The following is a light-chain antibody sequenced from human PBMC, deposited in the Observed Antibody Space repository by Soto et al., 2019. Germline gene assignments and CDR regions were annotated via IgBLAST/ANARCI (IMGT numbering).Light chain of an antibody. CDR1: SSDVGSYNL. Sequence: QSALTQPASVSGSPGQSITISCTGTSSDVGSYNLVSWYQQHPGKAPKLMIYEVSSRPSGVSYRFSGSKSGNTASLTISGLQAEDEADYYCCSYTSTSTRVFGTGTKLTVL. CDR2: EVS. CDR3: CSYTSTSTRV. V-gene: IGLV2-14*02. J-gene: IGLJ1*01.